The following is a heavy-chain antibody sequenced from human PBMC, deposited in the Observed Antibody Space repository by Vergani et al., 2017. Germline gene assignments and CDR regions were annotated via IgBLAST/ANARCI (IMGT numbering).Heavy chain of an antibody. J-gene: IGHJ6*03. CDR3: AREVWGNDYYYYYMDV. Sequence: QVQLQESGPGLVKPSETLSLTCTVSGGSISSYYWCWIRQPPGKGLEWIGYIYYSGSTNYNPSLKSRVTISVDTSKNQFSLKLSSVTAADTAVYYCAREVWGNDYYYYYMDVWGKGTTVTVSS. CDR1: GGSISSYY. V-gene: IGHV4-59*01. D-gene: IGHD3-16*01. CDR2: IYYSGST.